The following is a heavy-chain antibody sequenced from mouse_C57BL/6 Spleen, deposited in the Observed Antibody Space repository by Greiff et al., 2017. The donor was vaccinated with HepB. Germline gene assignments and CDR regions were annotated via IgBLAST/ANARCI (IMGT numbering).Heavy chain of an antibody. CDR2: IDPSDSET. J-gene: IGHJ3*01. CDR1: GYNFTSYW. D-gene: IGHD1-1*01. V-gene: IGHV1-52*01. Sequence: QVQLQQPGAELVRPGSSVKLSCKASGYNFTSYWMHWVKQRPIQGLEWIGNIDPSDSETHYTQKFKDKATLTVDKSSSTAYMQLSSLTSEDSAVYYCARSYYYGSSRGFAYWGQGTLVTVSA. CDR3: ARSYYYGSSRGFAY.